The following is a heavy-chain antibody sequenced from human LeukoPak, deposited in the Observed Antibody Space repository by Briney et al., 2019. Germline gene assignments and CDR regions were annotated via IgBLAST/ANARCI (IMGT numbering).Heavy chain of an antibody. CDR1: GYTFTGYY. V-gene: IGHV1-2*02. CDR3: ARQGALVKGIDY. CDR2: ISPNSGGT. Sequence: ASVKVSCKASGYTFTGYYIHWVRQAPGQGLEWMGWISPNSGGTNSAQKFQGRVTMTRDTSISTVYMELSRLRSDDTAVYYCARQGALVKGIDYWGQGTLVTVSS. J-gene: IGHJ4*02. D-gene: IGHD6-13*01.